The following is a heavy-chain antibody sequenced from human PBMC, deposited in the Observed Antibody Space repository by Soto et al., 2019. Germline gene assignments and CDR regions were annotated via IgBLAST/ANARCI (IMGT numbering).Heavy chain of an antibody. Sequence: QVQLVESGGGLVKPGGSLRLSCAASGFTFSDYSMSWLRRAPGKGLEWVSYITYGVTTIYSADSVKGRFTISRDNAKNTLYLQMNSLRADDTSVYYCARGLSITHYGMDVWGQGTTVTVSS. CDR1: GFTFSDYS. V-gene: IGHV3-11*01. CDR3: ARGLSITHYGMDV. CDR2: ITYGVTTI. J-gene: IGHJ6*02.